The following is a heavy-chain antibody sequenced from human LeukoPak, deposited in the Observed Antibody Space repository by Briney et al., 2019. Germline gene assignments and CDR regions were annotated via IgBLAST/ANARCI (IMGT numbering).Heavy chain of an antibody. CDR3: ARDLGYCTNDVCYRNWFDP. CDR1: GYTFTSYY. Sequence: ASLKVSCKASGYTFTSYYMHWVRQAPGQGLEWMGVINPSGGSTSYAQKFQGRVTMTRDTSTSTVYMELSSLRSEDTAVYYCARDLGYCTNDVCYRNWFDPWGQGTLVTVSS. V-gene: IGHV1-46*01. CDR2: INPSGGST. D-gene: IGHD2-8*01. J-gene: IGHJ5*02.